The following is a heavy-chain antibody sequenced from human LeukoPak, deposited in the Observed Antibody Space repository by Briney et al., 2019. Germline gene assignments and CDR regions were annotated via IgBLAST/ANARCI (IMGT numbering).Heavy chain of an antibody. D-gene: IGHD4-17*01. Sequence: SGGSLRLSCAASGFTFSTSAMSWVCQAPGKGLEWVSTISGSGGSTNYADSVKGRFTISRDNSKNTLYLEMNSLRADDTAVYYCAKDLGTVSHLFHYWGQGTLVTVSS. CDR2: ISGSGGST. J-gene: IGHJ4*02. V-gene: IGHV3-23*01. CDR1: GFTFSTSA. CDR3: AKDLGTVSHLFHY.